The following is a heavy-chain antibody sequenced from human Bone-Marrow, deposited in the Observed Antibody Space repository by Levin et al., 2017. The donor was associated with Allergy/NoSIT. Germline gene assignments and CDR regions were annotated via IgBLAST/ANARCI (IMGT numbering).Heavy chain of an antibody. CDR1: GFTFSTYS. D-gene: IGHD3-10*01. V-gene: IGHV3-21*01. J-gene: IGHJ4*02. CDR2: ISSSSSYI. Sequence: GGSLRLSCAASGFTFSTYSMNWVRQAPGKGLEWVSSISSSSSYIDYADSVKGRFTISRDNAKNSLFLQMISLRAEDTAVYYCARGSSSGSYPPDYWGQGTLVTVSS. CDR3: ARGSSSGSYPPDY.